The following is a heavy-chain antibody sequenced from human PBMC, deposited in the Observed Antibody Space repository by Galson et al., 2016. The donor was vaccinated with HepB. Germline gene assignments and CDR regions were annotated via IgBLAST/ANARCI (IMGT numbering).Heavy chain of an antibody. J-gene: IGHJ4*02. V-gene: IGHV1-46*01. CDR2: INPTGGST. D-gene: IGHD3-22*01. CDR1: GYTFTSYY. Sequence: SVKVSCKASGYTFTSYYVYWVRQAPGRGLEWVGVINPTGGSTDFAPRFQDRVTLTRDTSTGTVYMELTSLTSDDTAVYYCARDYGASGFYYFDYWGQGTLITVSS. CDR3: ARDYGASGFYYFDY.